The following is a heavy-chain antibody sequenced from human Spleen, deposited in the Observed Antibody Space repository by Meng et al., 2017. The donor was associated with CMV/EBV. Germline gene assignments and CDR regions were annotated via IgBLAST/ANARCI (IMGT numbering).Heavy chain of an antibody. CDR1: GGTFSSYA. J-gene: IGHJ4*02. Sequence: QVLVVRLGAEVKEPGASVKVSCKASGGTFSSYAISWVRQAPGQGLEWMGGIIPIFGTANYAQKFQGRVTITADESTSTAYMELSSLRSEDTAVYYCARATYYYDSSGYLPLGDWGQGTLVTVSS. CDR2: IIPIFGTA. CDR3: ARATYYYDSSGYLPLGD. D-gene: IGHD3-22*01. V-gene: IGHV1-69*12.